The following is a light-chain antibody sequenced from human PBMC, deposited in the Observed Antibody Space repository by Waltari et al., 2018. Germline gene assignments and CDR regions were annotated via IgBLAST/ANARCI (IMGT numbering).Light chain of an antibody. V-gene: IGLV2-23*02. CDR2: EVT. Sequence: QSALPQPASVSGSPGQSITISCTGTSRSVGSSNLSSWVQHHPGKAPKLKIYEVTKRPSGVSNRFSGSKSGNTASLTISGLQAEDEADYYCCSYAGSSTFPYVFGTGTKVTVL. CDR3: CSYAGSSTFPYV. CDR1: SRSVGSSNL. J-gene: IGLJ1*01.